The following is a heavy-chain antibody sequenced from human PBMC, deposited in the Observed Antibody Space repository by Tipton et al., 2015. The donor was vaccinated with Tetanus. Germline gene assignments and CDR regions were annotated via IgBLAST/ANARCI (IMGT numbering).Heavy chain of an antibody. CDR3: VRGRGLGAYSYAFEF. J-gene: IGHJ4*02. V-gene: IGHV4-30-2*01. D-gene: IGHD5-18*01. CDR2: IYQTDST. Sequence: TLSLTCNVSGALITTGGYSWGWIRQPPGQGLEWLGYIYQTDSTYYNPSVRSRLTLSLRRSKNQVSLKLSSVTAADTAVYYCVRGRGLGAYSYAFEFWGRGTQVTVSA. CDR1: GALITTGGYS.